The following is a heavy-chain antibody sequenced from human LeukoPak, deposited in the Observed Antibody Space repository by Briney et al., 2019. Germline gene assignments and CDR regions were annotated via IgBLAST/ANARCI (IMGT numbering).Heavy chain of an antibody. CDR1: GFAFGNAW. J-gene: IGHJ4*02. CDR2: IKSKTDGGTT. D-gene: IGHD3-9*01. Sequence: GGSLRLSCAASGFAFGNAWMSWVRQAPGKGLEWVGRIKSKTDGGTTDYAAPVKGRFTISRDDSKNTLYLQMNSLKTEDTAVYYCTTVLRYFDWLFPGGYWGQGTLVTVSS. CDR3: TTVLRYFDWLFPGGY. V-gene: IGHV3-15*01.